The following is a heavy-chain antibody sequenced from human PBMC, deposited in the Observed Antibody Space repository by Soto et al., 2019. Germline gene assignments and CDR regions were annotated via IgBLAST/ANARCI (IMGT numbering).Heavy chain of an antibody. Sequence: QVQLVQSGAEVKKPGASVKVSCKASGYTFTSYDINWVRQATGQGLEWMGWMNPNSGNTGYAQKVQGRVTMTRNTSISTAYMELSSLRSEDTAVYYCARTYYDFWSGYYRDAFDIWGQGTMVTVSS. CDR1: GYTFTSYD. CDR3: ARTYYDFWSGYYRDAFDI. D-gene: IGHD3-3*01. J-gene: IGHJ3*02. V-gene: IGHV1-8*01. CDR2: MNPNSGNT.